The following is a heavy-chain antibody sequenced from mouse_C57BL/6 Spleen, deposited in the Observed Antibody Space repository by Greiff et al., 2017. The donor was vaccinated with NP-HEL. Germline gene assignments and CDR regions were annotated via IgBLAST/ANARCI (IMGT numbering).Heavy chain of an antibody. V-gene: IGHV1-15*01. J-gene: IGHJ3*01. CDR2: IDPETGGT. D-gene: IGHD2-4*01. CDR3: TRGNYEGFAY. Sequence: QVQLQQSGAELVRPGASVTLSCKASGYTFTDYEMHWVKQTPMHGLEWIGAIDPETGGTAYNQKFKGKAILTADKSSSTAYMELRSLTSEDSAVYYCTRGNYEGFAYWGQGTLVTVSA. CDR1: GYTFTDYE.